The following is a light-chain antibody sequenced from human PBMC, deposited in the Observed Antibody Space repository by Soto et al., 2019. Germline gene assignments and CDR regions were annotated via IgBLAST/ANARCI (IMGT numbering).Light chain of an antibody. CDR2: RAS. CDR3: MQGTHWPWT. J-gene: IGKJ1*01. V-gene: IGKV2-30*02. Sequence: DVEMTQSPLSLPVSLGQPASISCRSSQSLVHSDGNTYLNWFQQRPGQSPRRLISRASNRDSGVQDRFSGVGSGTDFTLKISRVETEDVAVYYCMQGTHWPWTLGQGTKVEIK. CDR1: QSLVHSDGNTY.